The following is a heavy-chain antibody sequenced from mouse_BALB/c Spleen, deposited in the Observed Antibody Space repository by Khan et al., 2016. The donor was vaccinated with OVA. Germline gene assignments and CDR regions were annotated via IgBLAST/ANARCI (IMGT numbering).Heavy chain of an antibody. V-gene: IGHV3-8*02. J-gene: IGHJ3*01. CDR2: MIYSGDT. CDR3: AITTYRYAFSY. CDR1: GDSLTSGY. Sequence: EVQLQEPGPSLVKTSQTLSLTCSVTGDSLTSGYWTWIRKFPGNKLEYMGYMIYSGDTYYNPSLKSRFSITRHTSKNQYYLHLNSVTTEATATYYCAITTYRYAFSYWGRGTLVPGAA. D-gene: IGHD2-14*01.